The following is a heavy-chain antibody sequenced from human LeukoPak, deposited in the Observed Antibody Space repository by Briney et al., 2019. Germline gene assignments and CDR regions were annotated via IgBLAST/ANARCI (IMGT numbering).Heavy chain of an antibody. CDR1: GGSFSGYY. J-gene: IGHJ6*02. D-gene: IGHD2-2*01. CDR3: ARGPVVVVPAAMGEVDYYYYGMDV. V-gene: IGHV4-34*01. Sequence: SETLSLTCAVYGGSFSGYYWSWIRQPPGKGLEWVGEINHSGSTNTNPSLKSRVTISVDTSKNQFSLKLSSVTAADTAVYYCARGPVVVVPAAMGEVDYYYYGMDVWGQGTTVTVSS. CDR2: INHSGST.